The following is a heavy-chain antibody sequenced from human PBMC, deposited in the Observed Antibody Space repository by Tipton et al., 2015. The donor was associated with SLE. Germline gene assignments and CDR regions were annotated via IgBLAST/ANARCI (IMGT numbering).Heavy chain of an antibody. CDR3: ARCGGRFKYFDL. CDR2: IYYSGST. D-gene: IGHD2-21*01. V-gene: IGHV4-30-4*01. J-gene: IGHJ2*01. CDR1: GGSISSGDYY. Sequence: GLVKPSQTLSLTCTVSGGSISSGDYYWSWIRQPPGKGLEWIGYIYYSGSTYYNPSLKSRVIISVDTSKNQFSLKLSSVTAADTAVYYCARCGGRFKYFDLWGRGTLVTVSS.